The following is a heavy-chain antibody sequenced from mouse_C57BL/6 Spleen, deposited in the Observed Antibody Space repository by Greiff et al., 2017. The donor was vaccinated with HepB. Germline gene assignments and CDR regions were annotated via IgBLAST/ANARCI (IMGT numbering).Heavy chain of an antibody. CDR2: ISNGGGST. Sequence: EVKLVESGGGLVQPGGSLKLPCAASGFTFSDYYMYWVRQTPEKRLEWVAYISNGGGSTYYPDTVKGRFTISRDNAKNTLYLQMSRLKSEDTAMYYCARQTLGYFDYWGQGTTLTVSS. V-gene: IGHV5-12*01. D-gene: IGHD4-1*01. CDR3: ARQTLGYFDY. J-gene: IGHJ2*01. CDR1: GFTFSDYY.